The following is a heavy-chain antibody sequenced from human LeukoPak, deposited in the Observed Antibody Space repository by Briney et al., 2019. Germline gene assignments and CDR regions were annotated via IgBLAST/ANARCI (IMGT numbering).Heavy chain of an antibody. Sequence: GGSLRLSCAASGFTFRSYGMHWVRQAPGKGLEWVAFIRTDRSNIYNADSVKGRFTISRDNAKNTLYLQMNSLRAEDTAVYYCAKEGVVGGYFDWLDDVDYCGQGTLVTVSS. V-gene: IGHV3-30*02. CDR1: GFTFRSYG. D-gene: IGHD3-9*01. CDR3: AKEGVVGGYFDWLDDVDY. J-gene: IGHJ4*02. CDR2: IRTDRSNI.